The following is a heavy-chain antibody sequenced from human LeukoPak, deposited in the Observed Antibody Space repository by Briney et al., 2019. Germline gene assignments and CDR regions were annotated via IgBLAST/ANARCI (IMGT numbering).Heavy chain of an antibody. CDR1: GFTFSSYG. D-gene: IGHD1-26*01. CDR2: IWYDGSNK. V-gene: IGHV3-33*01. J-gene: IGHJ4*02. Sequence: GRSLRLSCAASGFTFSSYGMHWVRQAPGKGLEWVAVIWYDGSNKYYADSVKGRFTISRDNSKNTLYLQMNSLKAEDTAVYYCATHLVGAIDYWGQGTLVTVSS. CDR3: ATHLVGAIDY.